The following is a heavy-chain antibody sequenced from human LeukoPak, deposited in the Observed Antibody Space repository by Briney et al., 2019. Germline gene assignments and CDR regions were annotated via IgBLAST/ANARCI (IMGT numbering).Heavy chain of an antibody. CDR3: ARGKTTMTTFVGNY. J-gene: IGHJ4*02. CDR1: GYTFTDYY. V-gene: IGHV1-2*02. D-gene: IGHD4-17*01. CDR2: MDPNSGGT. Sequence: ASVTVSFTSSGYTFTDYYMHWVRQAPGPGVGGMGWMDPNSGGTNYAQAFQGRVTMTRDRSISTVYMELSRLRSDDTAVYYCARGKTTMTTFVGNYWGQGTLVTVSP.